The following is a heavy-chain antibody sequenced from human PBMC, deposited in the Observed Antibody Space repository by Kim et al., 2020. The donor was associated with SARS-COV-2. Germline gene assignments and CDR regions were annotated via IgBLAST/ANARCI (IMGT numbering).Heavy chain of an antibody. J-gene: IGHJ4*02. CDR1: GFTFSSYA. D-gene: IGHD3-3*01. Sequence: GGSLRLSCAASGFTFSSYAMSWVRQAPGKGLEWVSAISGSGGSTYYADSVKGRLTISRDNSKNTLYLQMNSLRAEDTAVYYCAKDPYYDFWSGYYFDYWGQGTLVTVSS. V-gene: IGHV3-23*01. CDR2: ISGSGGST. CDR3: AKDPYYDFWSGYYFDY.